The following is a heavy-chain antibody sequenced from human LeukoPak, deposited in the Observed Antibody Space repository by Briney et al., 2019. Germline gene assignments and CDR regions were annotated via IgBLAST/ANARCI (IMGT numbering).Heavy chain of an antibody. CDR2: IYTSGST. Sequence: GSLRLSCAASGFTFSDYYMSWIRQPAGKGLEWIGRIYTSGSTNYNPSLKSRVTISVDTSNNQFSLNLSSVTAADTAVYYCASDYFGVLNYWGQGTLVTVSS. CDR1: GFTFSDYY. V-gene: IGHV4-4*07. CDR3: ASDYFGVLNY. J-gene: IGHJ4*02. D-gene: IGHD3-3*01.